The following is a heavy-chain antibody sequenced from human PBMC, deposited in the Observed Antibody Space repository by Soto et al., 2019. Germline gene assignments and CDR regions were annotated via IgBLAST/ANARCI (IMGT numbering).Heavy chain of an antibody. CDR1: GFTFSDYS. CDR3: ARRSAVTTSHSVDI. CDR2: IRSTDSSI. V-gene: IGHV3-11*01. D-gene: IGHD4-17*01. J-gene: IGHJ3*02. Sequence: QEQLVESGGGLVKPGGSLRLSCAASGFTFSDYSMSWIRQAPGKGLEWISYIRSTDSSIFYADSVKGRFTISRDNARSSLYLQMDSLRAEDTAVSYCARRSAVTTSHSVDIWGQGTMVTASS.